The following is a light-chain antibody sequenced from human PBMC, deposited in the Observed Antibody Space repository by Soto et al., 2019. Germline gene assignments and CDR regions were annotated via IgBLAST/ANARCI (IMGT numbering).Light chain of an antibody. CDR3: QQYGSSPRFT. CDR2: GAS. Sequence: EIVLTQSPGTLSLSPGERATLSCRASQSIASSYLAWFQQKPGQAPRLLIYGASSRATGIPDRFSGSGSRTDFTLTITRLEPEDLAVYYCQQYGSSPRFTFGPGTKVDIK. CDR1: QSIASSY. J-gene: IGKJ3*01. V-gene: IGKV3-20*01.